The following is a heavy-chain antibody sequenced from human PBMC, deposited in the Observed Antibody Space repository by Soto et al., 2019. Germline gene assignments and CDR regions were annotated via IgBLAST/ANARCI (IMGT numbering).Heavy chain of an antibody. D-gene: IGHD6-19*01. CDR2: ISGSGGST. CDR1: GFTFSSDA. Sequence: EVQLLESGGGLVQPGGSLRLSCAASGFTFSSDAMSWVRQAPGKGLEWVSAISGSGGSTYYADSVKGRFTISRDNSRNTLYLQMNSLRAEYTAVYYCAKSRWLVSVWFDPWGQGTLVTVSS. J-gene: IGHJ5*02. V-gene: IGHV3-23*01. CDR3: AKSRWLVSVWFDP.